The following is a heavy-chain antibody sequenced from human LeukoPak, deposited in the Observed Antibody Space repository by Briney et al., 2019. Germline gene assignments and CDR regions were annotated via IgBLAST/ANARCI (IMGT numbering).Heavy chain of an antibody. D-gene: IGHD5-12*01. Sequence: PGGSLRLSCAASGFTFSSYSMNWVRQAPGKGLEWASYISSSSSIIYYVDSVKGRFTISRDNAKNSLYLQTNSLRAEDTAVYYCARLCGYEQCFDYWGQGTLVTVSS. CDR3: ARLCGYEQCFDY. CDR1: GFTFSSYS. J-gene: IGHJ4*02. V-gene: IGHV3-48*04. CDR2: ISSSSSII.